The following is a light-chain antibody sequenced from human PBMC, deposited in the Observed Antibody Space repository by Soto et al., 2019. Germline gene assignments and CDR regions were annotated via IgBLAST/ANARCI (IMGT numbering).Light chain of an antibody. CDR2: GAS. CDR3: QQYGSSPGT. CDR1: QSVSSSY. J-gene: IGKJ1*01. Sequence: EILLTQSPGTLSLTPWERATLSFRASQSVSSSYFAWYQQKPGQAPRLLIYGASSRATGIPDRFSGTGSGTDFTLTISRLEPEDFAVYYCQQYGSSPGTFGQGTKVDIK. V-gene: IGKV3-20*01.